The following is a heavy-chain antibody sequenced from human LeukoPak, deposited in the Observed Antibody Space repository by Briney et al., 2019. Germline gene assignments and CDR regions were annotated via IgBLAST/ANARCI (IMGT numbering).Heavy chain of an antibody. Sequence: APVKVSCKASRYTSTTYYMHWVRQSPGQGLEWMGIINPSGGSTSYAQKFQGRVTMTRDTSTSTVYMELSSLRSEDTAVYYCELWLLRGGFDYWGQGTLVTVSS. CDR1: RYTSTTYY. D-gene: IGHD6-19*01. J-gene: IGHJ4*02. V-gene: IGHV1-46*01. CDR2: INPSGGST. CDR3: ELWLLRGGFDY.